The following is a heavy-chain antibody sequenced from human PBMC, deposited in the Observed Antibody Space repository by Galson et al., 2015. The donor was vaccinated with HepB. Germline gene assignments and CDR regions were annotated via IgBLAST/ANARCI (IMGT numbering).Heavy chain of an antibody. Sequence: SVKVSCKASGYTFTGYYMHWVRQAPGQGLEWMGRINPNSGGTNYAQKFQGRVTMTRDTSISTAYMELSRLRSDDTAVYYCARGAILQLTEFDPWGQGTLVTVSS. CDR1: GYTFTGYY. CDR3: ARGAILQLTEFDP. CDR2: INPNSGGT. D-gene: IGHD5-18*01. J-gene: IGHJ5*02. V-gene: IGHV1-2*06.